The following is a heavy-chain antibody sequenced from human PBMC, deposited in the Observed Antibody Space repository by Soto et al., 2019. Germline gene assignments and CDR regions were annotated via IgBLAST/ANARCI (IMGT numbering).Heavy chain of an antibody. V-gene: IGHV5-51*01. CDR3: GRSSRGYRYNSFEP. J-gene: IGHJ5*02. Sequence: PGESLKISCKVSGYSFTSYWIGWLRQMPGKGLEWMGIIFPGDSDTRYSPSFQGQVNISADKSISTAYLQWSSLKSSDTAMYYCGRSSRGYRYNSFEPCGHALLVTLSS. CDR2: IFPGDSDT. D-gene: IGHD3-22*01. CDR1: GYSFTSYW.